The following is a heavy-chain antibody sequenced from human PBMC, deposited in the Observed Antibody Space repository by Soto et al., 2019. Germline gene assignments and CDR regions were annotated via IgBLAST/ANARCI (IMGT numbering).Heavy chain of an antibody. J-gene: IGHJ4*02. CDR3: AKDHYDSRGYYYYYFDY. CDR2: ISYDGSNK. Sequence: GGSLRLSCAASGFTFSSYGMHWVRQAPGKGLEWVAVISYDGSNKYYADSVKGRFTISRDNSKNTLYLQMNSLRAEDTAVYYCAKDHYDSRGYYYYYFDYWGQGTLVTVSS. D-gene: IGHD3-22*01. CDR1: GFTFSSYG. V-gene: IGHV3-30*18.